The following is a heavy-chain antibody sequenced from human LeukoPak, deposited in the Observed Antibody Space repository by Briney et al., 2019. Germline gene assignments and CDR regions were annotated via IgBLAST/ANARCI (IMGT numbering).Heavy chain of an antibody. V-gene: IGHV1-2*02. CDR2: INPNSGGT. CDR3: ARVGRVNDFWSGCFDY. Sequence: ASVKVSCKASGYTFTGYYMHWVRQAPGQGLEWMGWINPNSGGTNYAQKFQGRVTMTRDTSISTAYMELSRLRSDDTAVYYCARVGRVNDFWSGCFDYWGQGTLVTVSS. CDR1: GYTFTGYY. J-gene: IGHJ4*02. D-gene: IGHD3-3*01.